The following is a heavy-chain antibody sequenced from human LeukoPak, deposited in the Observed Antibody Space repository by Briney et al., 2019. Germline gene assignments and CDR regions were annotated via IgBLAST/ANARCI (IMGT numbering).Heavy chain of an antibody. J-gene: IGHJ4*02. CDR3: ARDWHMVRGVPAGTIDY. CDR1: GYTFTGYY. D-gene: IGHD3-10*01. Sequence: GASVKVSCKASGYTFTGYYVHWVRQAPGQGLEWMGWINPNSGGTNYAQKFQGRVTMTRDTSISTAYMELSRLRSDDTAVYYCARDWHMVRGVPAGTIDYWGQGTLVTVSS. CDR2: INPNSGGT. V-gene: IGHV1-2*02.